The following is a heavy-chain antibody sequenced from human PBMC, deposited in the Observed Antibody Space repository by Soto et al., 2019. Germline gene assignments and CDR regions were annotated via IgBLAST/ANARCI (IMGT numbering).Heavy chain of an antibody. J-gene: IGHJ6*01. D-gene: IGHD3-10*01. V-gene: IGHV1-46*01. CDR3: ARGSTMVRGVIYYYYGMDV. CDR1: GYPFTSYY. Sequence: GDSGKVCCKASGYPFTSYYMHLVRQAPGQGLEWMGIINPSGGSTSYAQKFQGRVTMTRDTSTSTVYMELSSLRSEDTAVYYCARGSTMVRGVIYYYYGMDVWGQGTTVTVSS. CDR2: INPSGGST.